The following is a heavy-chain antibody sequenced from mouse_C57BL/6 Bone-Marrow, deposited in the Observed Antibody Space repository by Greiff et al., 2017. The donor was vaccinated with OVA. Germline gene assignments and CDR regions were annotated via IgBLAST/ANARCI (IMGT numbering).Heavy chain of an antibody. CDR3: ARTLPRGSNYGWFAY. V-gene: IGHV1-26*01. CDR1: GYTFTDYY. Sequence: EVQLQQSGPELVKPGASVKISCKASGYTFTDYYMNWVKQSHGKSLEWIGDINPNNGGTSYNQKFKGKATLTVDKSSSTAYMELRSLTSEDSAVYYCARTLPRGSNYGWFAYWGQGTLVTVSA. D-gene: IGHD2-5*01. J-gene: IGHJ3*01. CDR2: INPNNGGT.